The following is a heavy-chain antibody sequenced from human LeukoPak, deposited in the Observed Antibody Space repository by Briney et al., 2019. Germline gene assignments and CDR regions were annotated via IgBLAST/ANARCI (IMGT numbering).Heavy chain of an antibody. CDR3: ARVEWEGREFDY. CDR2: INPSGGST. J-gene: IGHJ4*02. V-gene: IGHV1-46*01. CDR1: GYTFTSYY. D-gene: IGHD1-26*01. Sequence: ASVKVSCKASGYTFTSYYMHWVRQAPGRGLEWMGIINPSGGSTSYAQKFQGRVTMTRDTSTSTVYMELSSLRSEDTAVYYCARVEWEGREFDYWGQGTLVTVSS.